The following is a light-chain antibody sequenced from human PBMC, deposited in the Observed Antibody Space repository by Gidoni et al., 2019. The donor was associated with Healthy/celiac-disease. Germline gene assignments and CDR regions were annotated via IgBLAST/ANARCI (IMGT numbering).Light chain of an antibody. J-gene: IGKJ1*01. CDR1: QSISSW. CDR2: KAS. V-gene: IGKV1-5*03. CDR3: QQYNSPWT. Sequence: DIPMTKSPSTLSASVGDRVTITCRASQSISSWMAWYQQKPGKAPKLLIYKASSLESGVPSRFSGSGSGTEFTLTISSLQPDEFATYYCQQYNSPWTFGQGTKVEIK.